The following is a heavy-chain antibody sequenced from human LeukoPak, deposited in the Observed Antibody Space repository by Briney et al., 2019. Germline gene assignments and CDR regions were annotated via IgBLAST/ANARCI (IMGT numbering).Heavy chain of an antibody. CDR1: GGSISSYY. CDR3: ARDTEDYGSGSL. Sequence: SETLSLTCTVSGGSISSYYWIWIRQPPGKGLEWIGYIYYSGSTNYNPSLKSRVTISVDTSKNQFSLKLSSVTDADTAVYYCARDTEDYGSGSLWGQGTLVTVSS. V-gene: IGHV4-59*01. D-gene: IGHD3-10*01. J-gene: IGHJ4*02. CDR2: IYYSGST.